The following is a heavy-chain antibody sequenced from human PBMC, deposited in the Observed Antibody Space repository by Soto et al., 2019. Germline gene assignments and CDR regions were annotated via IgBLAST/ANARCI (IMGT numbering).Heavy chain of an antibody. D-gene: IGHD2-15*01. Sequence: ASVKVSCKASGGTFSSYTIIWVRQAPGQGLEWMGRIIPILGIANYAQKFQGRVTITADKSTSTAYMELSSLRSEDTAVYYCARDQDRYCSGGSCYPNDAFDIWGQGTMVTVSS. CDR3: ARDQDRYCSGGSCYPNDAFDI. J-gene: IGHJ3*02. CDR2: IIPILGIA. CDR1: GGTFSSYT. V-gene: IGHV1-69*04.